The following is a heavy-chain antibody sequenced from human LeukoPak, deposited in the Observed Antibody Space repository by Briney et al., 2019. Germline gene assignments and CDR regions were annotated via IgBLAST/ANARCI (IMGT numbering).Heavy chain of an antibody. J-gene: IGHJ5*02. CDR1: GGSINSYY. CDR3: AREYRGSYGDNWFDP. Sequence: SETLPLTCSVSGGSINSYYWSWIRQSPGKGLEWIGYIHYSGSTNYNPSLKSRVTISVDTSKNQFSLKLSSVTAADTAVYYCAREYRGSYGDNWFDPWGQGTLVTVSS. CDR2: IHYSGST. D-gene: IGHD5-18*01. V-gene: IGHV4-59*12.